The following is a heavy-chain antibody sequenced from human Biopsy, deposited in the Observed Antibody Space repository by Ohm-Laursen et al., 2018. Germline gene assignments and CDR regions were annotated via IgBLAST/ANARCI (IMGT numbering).Heavy chain of an antibody. Sequence: RSLRLSCTASGFTFSSYGMHWVRQAPGKGLEWVSLISNDGDIKYSADSMEGRFTISRDNSRNTLFLQMNSLKAEDTAMYYCAKDRFPYTSGYSSVFEYWGQGTLVTVSS. CDR1: GFTFSSYG. V-gene: IGHV3-30*18. CDR3: AKDRFPYTSGYSSVFEY. J-gene: IGHJ4*02. D-gene: IGHD3-22*01. CDR2: ISNDGDIK.